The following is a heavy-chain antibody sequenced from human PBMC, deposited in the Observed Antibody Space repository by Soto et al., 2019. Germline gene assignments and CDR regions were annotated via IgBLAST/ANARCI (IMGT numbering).Heavy chain of an antibody. CDR3: AHAMLYCTGGSCSTWFDS. D-gene: IGHD2-15*01. J-gene: IGHJ5*01. V-gene: IGHV2-5*02. Sequence: QITLKESGPLLVKPTQTLTLTCTFSGFSLSTHGVGVGWVRQPAGKALEWLALIYWDDDKRYSASLNSRLTITKDTSKNQVVLTMTNMDPVDTATYYCAHAMLYCTGGSCSTWFDSWGQGTLVTVSS. CDR2: IYWDDDK. CDR1: GFSLSTHGVG.